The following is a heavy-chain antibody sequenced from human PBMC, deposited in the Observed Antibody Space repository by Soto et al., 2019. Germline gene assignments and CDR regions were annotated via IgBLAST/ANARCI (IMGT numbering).Heavy chain of an antibody. CDR1: GYTFTGYY. V-gene: IGHV1-2*04. Sequence: ASVKVSCKASGYTFTGYYMHWVRQAPGQGLEWMGWINPNSGGTNYAQKFQGWVTMTRDTSISTAYMELSRLRSDDTAMYYCARMCNNITMVRGGPFYCIDVWGQGTTVTVSS. J-gene: IGHJ6*02. CDR3: ARMCNNITMVRGGPFYCIDV. D-gene: IGHD3-10*01. CDR2: INPNSGGT.